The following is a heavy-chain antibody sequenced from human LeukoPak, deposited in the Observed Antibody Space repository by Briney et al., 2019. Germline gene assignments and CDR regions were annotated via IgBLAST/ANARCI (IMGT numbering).Heavy chain of an antibody. J-gene: IGHJ5*02. D-gene: IGHD3-10*01. V-gene: IGHV3-7*03. Sequence: GGSPRLSCVASEFIFSDYWMSWVRQAPGKGLEWVANIKQGGREEKYVSSVKGRFAISRDDAKSTLYLLMDSLSGDDTAVYYCARDNGGWFDTWGRGTLVTVSS. CDR1: EFIFSDYW. CDR2: IKQGGREE. CDR3: ARDNGGWFDT.